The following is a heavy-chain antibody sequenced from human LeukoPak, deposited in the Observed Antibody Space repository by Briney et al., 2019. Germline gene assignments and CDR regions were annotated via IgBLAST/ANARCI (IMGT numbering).Heavy chain of an antibody. V-gene: IGHV3-23*01. D-gene: IGHD1-20*01. CDR1: GFTFSSYA. CDR3: ATSQSITYPLDY. CDR2: ISRGGGNT. Sequence: PGGSLRLSCAASGFTFSSYAMSWVRQAPGKGLEWVSAISRGGGNTYYADSVKGRFTVSRENSMNTLYLQMNSLRVEDTAVYYCATSQSITYPLDYWGQGALVTVSS. J-gene: IGHJ4*02.